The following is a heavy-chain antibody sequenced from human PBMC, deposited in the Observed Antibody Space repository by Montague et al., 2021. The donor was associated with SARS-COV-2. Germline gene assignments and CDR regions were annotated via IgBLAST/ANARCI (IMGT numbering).Heavy chain of an antibody. J-gene: IGHJ4*02. CDR2: IYYTGSR. CDR3: ARAGGFDNSGYVGRLRTYYFDY. Sequence: SETLSLTCTVSGASIRSSDHYWGWIRQPPGKGLEWIGSIYYTGSRYYTPSLTSRLTISVDKSRYQFSLELTSVTAADTAIYYCARAGGFDNSGYVGRLRTYYFDYWGQGLLATVSS. CDR1: GASIRSSDHY. V-gene: IGHV4-39*07. D-gene: IGHD3-22*01.